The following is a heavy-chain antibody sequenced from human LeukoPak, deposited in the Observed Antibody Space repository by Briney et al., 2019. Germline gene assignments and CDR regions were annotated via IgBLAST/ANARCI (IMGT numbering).Heavy chain of an antibody. D-gene: IGHD6-13*01. CDR2: IYYSVSP. CDR3: ARDTAAGI. Sequence: SETLSLTCALYGGSFSGYYWSWIRQPPGKGLEWIGNIYYSVSPNYNPSLKSRVTISVDTSKDQFSLKLSSVTAADTAVYYCARDTAAGIWGQGTLVTVSS. V-gene: IGHV4-59*01. CDR1: GGSFSGYY. J-gene: IGHJ4*02.